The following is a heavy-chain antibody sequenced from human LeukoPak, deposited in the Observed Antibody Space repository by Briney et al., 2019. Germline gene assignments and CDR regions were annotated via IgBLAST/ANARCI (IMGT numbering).Heavy chain of an antibody. CDR2: ISWNSGSI. CDR3: AKDREVVPAAISYFDY. CDR1: GFTFSNYA. Sequence: GGSLRLSCAASGFTFSNYAMHWVRQAPGKGLEWVSGISWNSGSIGYADSVKGRFTISRDNAKNSLYLQMNSLRAEDTALYYCAKDREVVPAAISYFDYWGQGTLVTVSS. J-gene: IGHJ4*02. V-gene: IGHV3-9*01. D-gene: IGHD2-2*01.